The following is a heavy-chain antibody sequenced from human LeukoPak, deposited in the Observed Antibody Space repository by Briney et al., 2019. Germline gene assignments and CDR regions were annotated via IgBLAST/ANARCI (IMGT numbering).Heavy chain of an antibody. Sequence: SETLSLTCTVSGGSIGSGYYWGWIRQPPGKGLEWIGNIYHSGSTYYNPSLKSRVTISVDTSKNQFSVKLSSVTAADTAVYYCARGGGYYGSGSYYILYYFDYWGQGTLVTVSS. CDR1: GGSIGSGYY. CDR3: ARGGGYYGSGSYYILYYFDY. J-gene: IGHJ4*02. V-gene: IGHV4-38-2*02. D-gene: IGHD3-10*01. CDR2: IYHSGST.